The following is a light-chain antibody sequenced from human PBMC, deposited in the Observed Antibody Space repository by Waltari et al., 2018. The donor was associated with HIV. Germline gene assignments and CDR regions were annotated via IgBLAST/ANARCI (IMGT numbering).Light chain of an antibody. J-gene: IGLJ3*02. Sequence: SYVLTQPPSVSVAPGQTAMITCGGNNIGSQTMQWYQQKPGQAPILVIYDDADRPSGIPERFSGSNSGNTATLTISRVEAGDEADYFCQVWDGNSDHQVFGGGTKLTVL. CDR2: DDA. V-gene: IGLV3-21*02. CDR3: QVWDGNSDHQV. CDR1: NIGSQT.